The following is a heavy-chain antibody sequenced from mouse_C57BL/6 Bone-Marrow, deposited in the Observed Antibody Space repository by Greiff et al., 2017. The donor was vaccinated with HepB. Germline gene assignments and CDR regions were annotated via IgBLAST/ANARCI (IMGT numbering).Heavy chain of an antibody. V-gene: IGHV1-19*01. CDR1: GYTFTDYY. CDR2: INPYNGGT. J-gene: IGHJ3*01. CDR3: ARGRNYYGSCLFAY. D-gene: IGHD1-1*01. Sequence: VQLQQSGPVLVKPGASVKMSCKASGYTFTDYYMNWVKQSHGKSLEWIGVINPYNGGTSYNQTFKGKATLTVDKSSSTAYMALNSLISEDSAVYYCARGRNYYGSCLFAYWGQGTLVTVSA.